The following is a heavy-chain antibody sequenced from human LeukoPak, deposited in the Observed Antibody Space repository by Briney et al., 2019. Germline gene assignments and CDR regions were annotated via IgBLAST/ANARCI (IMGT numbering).Heavy chain of an antibody. CDR1: GYGFTSYW. D-gene: IGHD3-3*01. CDR2: IYPGDSDT. CDR3: ARGSRITIFGVVTSFDY. Sequence: GESLKISCKGSGYGFTSYWIGWVRQMPGKGLEWMGIIYPGDSDTRYSPSFQGQVTISADKSISTAYLQWSSLKASDTAMYYCARGSRITIFGVVTSFDYWGQGTLVTVSS. J-gene: IGHJ4*02. V-gene: IGHV5-51*01.